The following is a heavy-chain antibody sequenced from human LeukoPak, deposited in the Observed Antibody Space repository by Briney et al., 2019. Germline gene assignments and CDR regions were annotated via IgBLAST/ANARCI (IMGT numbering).Heavy chain of an antibody. J-gene: IGHJ6*03. V-gene: IGHV3-7*01. CDR2: IKQDGSEK. Sequence: SGGSLRLSCAASGFTFSSYWMSWVRQAPGRGLEWVAMIKQDGSEKYYVDSVKGRFAISRDNAKNSLYLQMNSLRAEDTAVYYCARDPLTLYDYYMDVWGKGTTVTVSS. CDR3: ARDPLTLYDYYMDV. CDR1: GFTFSSYW. D-gene: IGHD3-9*01.